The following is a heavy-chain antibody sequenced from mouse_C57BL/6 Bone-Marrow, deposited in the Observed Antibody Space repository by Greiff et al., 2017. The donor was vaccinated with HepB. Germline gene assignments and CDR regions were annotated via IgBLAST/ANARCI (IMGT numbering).Heavy chain of an antibody. CDR1: GYTFTSYW. J-gene: IGHJ4*01. Sequence: QVQLQQPGTELVKPGASVKLSCKASGYTFTSYWMHWVKQRPGQGLEWIGNINPSNGGTNYNEKFKSKATLTVDKSSSTAYMQLSSLTSEDSAVYYCASPGGLYGSSHYYAMDYWGQGTSVTVSS. V-gene: IGHV1-53*01. D-gene: IGHD1-1*01. CDR2: INPSNGGT. CDR3: ASPGGLYGSSHYYAMDY.